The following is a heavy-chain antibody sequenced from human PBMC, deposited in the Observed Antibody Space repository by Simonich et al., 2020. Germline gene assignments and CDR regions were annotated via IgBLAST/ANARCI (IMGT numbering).Heavy chain of an antibody. CDR3: ARGLIGGSYYY. Sequence: QVQLQQWGAGLLKLSETLSLPCAVYGGSFSGYYWSWIRQPPGKGLEWIWENNHSESTNYNPSRKSRVTISVDTSKNQFSLKLSSVTAADTAVYYCARGLIGGSYYYWGQGTLVTVSS. CDR2: NNHSEST. J-gene: IGHJ4*02. D-gene: IGHD1-26*01. CDR1: GGSFSGYY. V-gene: IGHV4-34*01.